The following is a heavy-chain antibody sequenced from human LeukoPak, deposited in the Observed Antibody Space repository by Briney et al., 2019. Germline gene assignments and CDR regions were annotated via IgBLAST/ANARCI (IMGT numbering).Heavy chain of an antibody. CDR1: GDTFGNYA. V-gene: IGHV1-69*04. CDR2: IIPILGIA. J-gene: IGHJ4*02. CDR3: ARVEDN. D-gene: IGHD5-24*01. Sequence: GASVKVSCKASGDTFGNYAINWVRQAPGQGLEWMGRIIPILGIANYAQKFQGRVTITADKSTSTAYMELSSLRSEDTAVYYCARVEDNWGQGTLVTVSS.